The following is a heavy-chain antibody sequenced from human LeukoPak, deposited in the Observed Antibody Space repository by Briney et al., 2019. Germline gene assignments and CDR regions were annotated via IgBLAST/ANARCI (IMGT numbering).Heavy chain of an antibody. J-gene: IGHJ4*02. CDR1: GFTLSSYW. Sequence: GGSLRLSCAASGFTLSSYWMHWVRQVPGQGLVWVSRIISDGSRISYADSVKGRFTIPRDNAKNSLYLQMNSLRAEDTAVYYCARDANYYGSFNYWGQGTLVTVSS. CDR3: ARDANYYGSFNY. D-gene: IGHD3-10*01. V-gene: IGHV3-74*01. CDR2: IISDGSRI.